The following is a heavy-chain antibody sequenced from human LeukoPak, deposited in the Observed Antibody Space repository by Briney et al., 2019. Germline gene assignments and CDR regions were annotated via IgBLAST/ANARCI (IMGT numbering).Heavy chain of an antibody. CDR2: INYSGST. CDR1: GGSISSYY. D-gene: IGHD6-19*01. V-gene: IGHV4-59*01. J-gene: IGHJ4*02. CDR3: ARATDSNGWLFDY. Sequence: KPSETLSLTGTVSGGSISSYYWSWIRQPPGKGLEWIGYINYSGSTNYNPSLKSRVTISVDTSRNQLSLKLTSVTAADTAVYYCARATDSNGWLFDYWGQGTLVTVSS.